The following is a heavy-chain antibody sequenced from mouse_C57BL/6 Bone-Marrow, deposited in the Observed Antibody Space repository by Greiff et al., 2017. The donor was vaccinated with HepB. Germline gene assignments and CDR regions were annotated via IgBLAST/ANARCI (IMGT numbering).Heavy chain of an antibody. CDR2: IDPSDSET. D-gene: IGHD2-3*01. J-gene: IGHJ3*01. CDR3: ALYRFAY. V-gene: IGHV1-52*01. Sequence: VQLLEPGAELVRPGSSVKLSCKASGYTFTSYWMHWVKQRPIQGLEWIGNIDPSDSETHYNQKFKDKATLTVDKSSSTAYMQLSSLTSEDSAVYYCALYRFAYWGQGTLVTVSA. CDR1: GYTFTSYW.